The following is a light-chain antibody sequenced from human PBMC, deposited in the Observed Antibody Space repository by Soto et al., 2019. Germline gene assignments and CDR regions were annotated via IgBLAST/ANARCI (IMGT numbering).Light chain of an antibody. V-gene: IGLV2-11*01. CDR3: CSYAGSYTLYV. J-gene: IGLJ1*01. CDR2: DVS. Sequence: SVLTQPRSVSGSPGQPVTISCTGTSSDVGGYNYVSWYQQHPGKAPKLMIYDVSKRPSGVPDRFSGSKSGNPASLTISGLQADDEADYYCCSYAGSYTLYVFGSGTKVTVL. CDR1: SSDVGGYNY.